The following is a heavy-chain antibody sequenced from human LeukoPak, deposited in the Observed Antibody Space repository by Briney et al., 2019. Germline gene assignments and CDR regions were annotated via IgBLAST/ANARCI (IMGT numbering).Heavy chain of an antibody. Sequence: PSETLSLTCTVSGDSISTYYWSWIRQPPGKGLEWIGYVFHSGSTNYNPSLKSRVTILVDTSKNQFSLILTSVTAADTAVYYCARAGNGYYPFDYWGQGTLVTVSS. V-gene: IGHV4-59*01. CDR1: GDSISTYY. CDR2: VFHSGST. J-gene: IGHJ4*02. D-gene: IGHD3-22*01. CDR3: ARAGNGYYPFDY.